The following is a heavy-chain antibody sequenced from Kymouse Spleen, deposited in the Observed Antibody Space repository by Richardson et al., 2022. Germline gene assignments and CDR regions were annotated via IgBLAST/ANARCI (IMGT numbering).Heavy chain of an antibody. D-gene: IGHD1-7*01. CDR1: GFTFDDYA. V-gene: IGHV3-9*01. CDR2: ISWNSGSI. CDR3: AKDRPRITGTTDYYYYGMDV. Sequence: EVQLVESGGGLVQPGRSLRLSCAASGFTFDDYAMHWVRQAPGKGLEWVSGISWNSGSIGYADSVKGRFTISRDNAKNSLYLQMNSLRAEDTALYYCAKDRPRITGTTDYYYYGMDVWGQGTTVTVSS. J-gene: IGHJ6*02.